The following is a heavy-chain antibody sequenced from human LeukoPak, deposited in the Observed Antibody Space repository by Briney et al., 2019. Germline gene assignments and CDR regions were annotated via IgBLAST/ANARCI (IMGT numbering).Heavy chain of an antibody. CDR1: GYTFTSYA. CDR2: INTKTGNP. CDR3: ARALRGARGTDY. J-gene: IGHJ4*02. D-gene: IGHD4-17*01. V-gene: IGHV7-4-1*02. Sequence: GASVKVSCRASGYTFTSYAMNWVRQGPGQGLEWMGWINTKTGNPTYAQGFTGRFVFSLDTPVSTAYLQISSLKAEDTAVYYCARALRGARGTDYWGKGTLVTVSS.